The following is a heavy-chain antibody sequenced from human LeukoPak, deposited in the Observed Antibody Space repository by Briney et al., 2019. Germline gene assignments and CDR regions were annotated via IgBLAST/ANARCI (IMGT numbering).Heavy chain of an antibody. J-gene: IGHJ4*02. CDR2: IYDSGST. Sequence: SDTLSLTCTVSGGSISSSSYYWGWIRQPPGKGLEGIGSIYDSGSTYQNPPLKSRITIAVATSKNYFSLKLSSVAAADAALYYCARHGDSSSWYLTPFDYWGQGTLVTVSS. D-gene: IGHD6-13*01. V-gene: IGHV4-39*01. CDR3: ARHGDSSSWYLTPFDY. CDR1: GGSISSSSYY.